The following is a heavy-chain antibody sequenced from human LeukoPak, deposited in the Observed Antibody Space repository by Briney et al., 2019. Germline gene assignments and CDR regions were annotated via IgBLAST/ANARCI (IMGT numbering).Heavy chain of an antibody. CDR1: GGSISSHY. CDR3: ARGSGYSSHDAFDI. CDR2: IYYSGST. Sequence: PSETLSLTCTVSGGSISSHYWSWIRQPPGKGLEWIGYIYYSGSTNYNPSLKSRVTISVDTSKNQFSLKLSSVTAADTAVYYCARGSGYSSHDAFDIWGQGTMVTVSS. D-gene: IGHD6-13*01. V-gene: IGHV4-59*11. J-gene: IGHJ3*02.